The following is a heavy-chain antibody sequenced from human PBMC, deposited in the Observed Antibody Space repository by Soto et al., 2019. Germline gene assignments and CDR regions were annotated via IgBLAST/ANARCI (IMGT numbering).Heavy chain of an antibody. D-gene: IGHD2-2*01. Sequence: ASVKVSWKAAGYAFTSYAMHWVRQAPGQRLEWMGWINAGNGNTKYSQKFQGRVTITRDTSASTAYMELSSLRSEDTAVYYCARDYKGCSSTSCYQGNWFDPWGQGTLVTVSS. CDR3: ARDYKGCSSTSCYQGNWFDP. J-gene: IGHJ5*02. V-gene: IGHV1-3*01. CDR1: GYAFTSYA. CDR2: INAGNGNT.